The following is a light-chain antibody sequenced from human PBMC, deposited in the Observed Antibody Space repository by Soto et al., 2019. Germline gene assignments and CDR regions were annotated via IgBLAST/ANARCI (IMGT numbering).Light chain of an antibody. CDR2: EVN. Sequence: QSALTQPASVSGSPGQSITISCTGTSGDIGSYNLVSWYQHHPGKAPQLMIYEVNKRPSGVSDPFSGSKSGNTASLTISGFQSEDETDYYCCSYAGSSTPFVFGTGTQLTVL. V-gene: IGLV2-23*02. J-gene: IGLJ7*01. CDR3: CSYAGSSTPFV. CDR1: SGDIGSYNL.